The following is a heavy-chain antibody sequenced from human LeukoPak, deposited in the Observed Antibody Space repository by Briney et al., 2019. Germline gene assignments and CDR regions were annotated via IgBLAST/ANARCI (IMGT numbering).Heavy chain of an antibody. D-gene: IGHD4-17*01. V-gene: IGHV3-23*01. CDR2: ISGSGGST. CDR3: AKQSRITVTSNFDY. J-gene: IGHJ4*02. CDR1: GFTFSSYA. Sequence: PGGSLRLSCAASGFTFSSYAMSWVRQAPGKGLEWVTAISGSGGSTYYADSVKGRFTISRDNSKNTLYLQMNSLRAEDTAVYYCAKQSRITVTSNFDYWGQGTLVTVSS.